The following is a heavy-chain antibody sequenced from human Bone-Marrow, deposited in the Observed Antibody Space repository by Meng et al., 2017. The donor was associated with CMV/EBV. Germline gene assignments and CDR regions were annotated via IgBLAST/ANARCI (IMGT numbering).Heavy chain of an antibody. CDR2: ISGSSSYI. Sequence: GESLKISCAASGFTFSSYSMNWVRQAPGKGLEWVSSISGSSSYIFYADSVKGRFTISKDNAKNSLYLQMNSLRAEDTAVYYCARDYYGDYYFDYWGQGTLVTVSS. J-gene: IGHJ4*02. CDR3: ARDYYGDYYFDY. CDR1: GFTFSSYS. V-gene: IGHV3-21*01. D-gene: IGHD4-17*01.